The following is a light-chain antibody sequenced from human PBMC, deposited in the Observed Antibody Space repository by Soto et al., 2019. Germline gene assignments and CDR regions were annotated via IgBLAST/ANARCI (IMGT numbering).Light chain of an antibody. CDR1: QSVSSN. V-gene: IGKV3-15*01. J-gene: IGKJ1*01. CDR2: GAY. CDR3: QQYNDWPRT. Sequence: ILVTESPAAVSVSPWEGAALSFIASQSVSSNLAWYQQTPGQAXRLLIYGAYTSAPGITPRFSGSGSGTEFTITISSLQSEDFAVYYCQQYNDWPRTFGQGTNVDNK.